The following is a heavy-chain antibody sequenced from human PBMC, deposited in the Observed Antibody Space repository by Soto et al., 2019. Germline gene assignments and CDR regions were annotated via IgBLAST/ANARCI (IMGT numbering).Heavy chain of an antibody. CDR3: VRDRGSPDSFDS. D-gene: IGHD3-10*01. V-gene: IGHV3-74*01. J-gene: IGHJ3*02. Sequence: EVHLVESGGGLVQPGESLRPSCAASGFDFSPYWRHWVRQVPGKGLEWISHIGGGGSVTIYADSVKGRFTISRDDAKSTLYLQMNSLRSEDTAVYYCVRDRGSPDSFDSWGQGTMVTVSS. CDR2: IGGGGSVT. CDR1: GFDFSPYW.